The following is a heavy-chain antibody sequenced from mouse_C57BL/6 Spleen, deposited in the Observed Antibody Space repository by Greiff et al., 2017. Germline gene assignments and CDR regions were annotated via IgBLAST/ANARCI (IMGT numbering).Heavy chain of an antibody. Sequence: QVQLQQPGTELVKPGASVKLSCKASGYTFTSYWMHWVKQRPGQGLEWIGNINPSNGGTNYNEKFKSKATLTVDKSSITAYMQLSSLTSEDSAVYYCARYLLYYYGSSYGFDYWGQGTTLTVSS. CDR2: INPSNGGT. CDR1: GYTFTSYW. J-gene: IGHJ2*01. V-gene: IGHV1-53*01. D-gene: IGHD1-1*01. CDR3: ARYLLYYYGSSYGFDY.